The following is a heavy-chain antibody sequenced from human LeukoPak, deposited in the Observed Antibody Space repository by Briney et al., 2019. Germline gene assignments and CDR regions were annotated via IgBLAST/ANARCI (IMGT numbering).Heavy chain of an antibody. Sequence: TASETLSLTCSVSGGSISSGSYYWSWIRQPAGKGLEWIGRIYTSGSTTHNPSLKRRVTTSVDTSKHQFSLKLSSVTAADTAVYYCARDYYDSSGMPHDAFDIWGQGTMVTVSS. CDR3: ARDYYDSSGMPHDAFDI. CDR1: GGSISSGSYY. D-gene: IGHD3-22*01. CDR2: IYTSGST. J-gene: IGHJ3*02. V-gene: IGHV4-61*02.